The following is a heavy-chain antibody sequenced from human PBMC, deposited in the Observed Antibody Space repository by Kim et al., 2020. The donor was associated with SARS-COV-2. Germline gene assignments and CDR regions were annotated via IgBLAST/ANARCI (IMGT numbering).Heavy chain of an antibody. CDR2: INSRSDYI. CDR3: ARGTIVRAAGADS. J-gene: IGHJ4*02. D-gene: IGHD6-13*01. V-gene: IGHV3-21*01. Sequence: GGSLRLSCAASGFTFSDYSMTWVRQAPGKGLEWVSSINSRSDYIYYADSVRGRFTISRDNAKNSLFLQMSSLTIEDTAVYYCARGTIVRAAGADSWGQGTLVTVYS. CDR1: GFTFSDYS.